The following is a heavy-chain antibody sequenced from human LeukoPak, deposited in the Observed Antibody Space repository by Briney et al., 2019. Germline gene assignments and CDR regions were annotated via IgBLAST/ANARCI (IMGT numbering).Heavy chain of an antibody. Sequence: PGGSLRLSCAASGFTFSSYGMRWIRQDPGKGLEWVAVIWYDGSNKYYADSVKGRFTISRDNSKNTLYLQMNSLRAEDTAVYYCARDLYYYDSSGPSGYWGQGTLVTVSS. J-gene: IGHJ4*02. D-gene: IGHD3-22*01. CDR1: GFTFSSYG. V-gene: IGHV3-33*01. CDR2: IWYDGSNK. CDR3: ARDLYYYDSSGPSGY.